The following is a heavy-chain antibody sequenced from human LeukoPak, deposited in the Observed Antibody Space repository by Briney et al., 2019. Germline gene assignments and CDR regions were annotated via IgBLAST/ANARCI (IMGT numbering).Heavy chain of an antibody. CDR1: GFTVSSNY. Sequence: GGSLRLSCAASGFTVSSNYMSWVRQAPGKGLEWVSVIYSGGSTYYADSVKSRFTISRDNSKNTLYLQMNSLRAEDTAVYYCARDRRGKLDYWGQGTLVTVSS. CDR3: ARDRRGKLDY. V-gene: IGHV3-53*01. J-gene: IGHJ4*02. D-gene: IGHD1-1*01. CDR2: IYSGGST.